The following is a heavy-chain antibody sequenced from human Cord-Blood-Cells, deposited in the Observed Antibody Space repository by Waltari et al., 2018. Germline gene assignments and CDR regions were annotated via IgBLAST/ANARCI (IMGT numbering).Heavy chain of an antibody. J-gene: IGHJ2*01. V-gene: IGHV4-34*01. CDR1: GGSFSGSY. CDR2: INHSGST. CDR3: ARVAGDLAAYWYFDL. Sequence: QVQLQQWGAGLLKPSETRSPPCAVYGGSFSGSYWRWIRPLPGKGLEWFGEINHSGSTNYNPSLKSRVTISVDTSKNQFSLKLSSVTAADAAVYYCARVAGDLAAYWYFDLWGRGTLVTVSS. D-gene: IGHD7-27*01.